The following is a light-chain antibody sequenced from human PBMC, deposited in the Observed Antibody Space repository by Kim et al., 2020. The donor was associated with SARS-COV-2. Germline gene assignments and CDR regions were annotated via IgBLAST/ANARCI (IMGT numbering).Light chain of an antibody. CDR1: KLGHKY. V-gene: IGLV3-1*01. Sequence: VSVSPGQTASINCSGDKLGHKYTCWYQQKPGQSPVLVIYRDSRQPSGIPVRFSGSNSGNTATLSISGTQAMDEADYYCQTWDSSGVFGGGTQLTVL. CDR3: QTWDSSGV. J-gene: IGLJ2*01. CDR2: RDS.